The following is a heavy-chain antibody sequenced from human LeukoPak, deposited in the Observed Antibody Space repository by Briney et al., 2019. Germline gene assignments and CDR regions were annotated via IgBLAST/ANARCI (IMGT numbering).Heavy chain of an antibody. V-gene: IGHV1-18*01. D-gene: IGHD3-22*01. Sequence: ASVKVSCKASGYTFTSYGISWVRQAPGQGLEWMGWLSAYNGNTNYAQKLQGRVTMTTDTSTSTAYMELRSLRSDDTAVYYCARDLEWGRSGQGSSGYYGYWGQGTLVTVSS. CDR3: ARDLEWGRSGQGSSGYYGY. J-gene: IGHJ4*02. CDR1: GYTFTSYG. CDR2: LSAYNGNT.